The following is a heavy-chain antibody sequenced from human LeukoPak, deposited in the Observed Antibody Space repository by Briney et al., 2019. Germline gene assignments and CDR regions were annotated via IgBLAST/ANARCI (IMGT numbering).Heavy chain of an antibody. V-gene: IGHV3-73*01. CDR1: GFTFSGSA. CDR3: ARTTESHSWRTRYYSYYMDV. CDR2: IRSKTNNYAT. Sequence: GGSLRLSCAASGFTFSGSALHWVRQASGKGLEWIGRIRSKTNNYATTYAASVTGRFTISRDDAENTAYLQMNSLKTEDTAVYYCARTTESHSWRTRYYSYYMDVWGKGATVTVSS. J-gene: IGHJ6*03. D-gene: IGHD6-13*01.